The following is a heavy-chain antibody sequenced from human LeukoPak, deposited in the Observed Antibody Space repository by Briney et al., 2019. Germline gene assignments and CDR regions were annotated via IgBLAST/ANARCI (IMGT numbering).Heavy chain of an antibody. CDR1: GFTFSSYG. CDR3: AELGITMIGGV. Sequence: GGSLRLSCAASGFTFSSYGMSWVRQAPGKGLEWVSTISGSGGSTYYADSVKGRFTISRDNSKNTLYLQMNSLRAEDTAVYYCAELGITMIGGVWGKGTTVTISS. D-gene: IGHD3-10*02. V-gene: IGHV3-23*01. CDR2: ISGSGGST. J-gene: IGHJ6*04.